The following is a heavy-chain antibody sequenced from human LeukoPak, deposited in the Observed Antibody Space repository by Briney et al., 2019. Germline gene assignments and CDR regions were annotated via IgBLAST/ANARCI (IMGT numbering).Heavy chain of an antibody. CDR1: GYTFTSYD. CDR2: MSPNSGDT. V-gene: IGHV1-8*01. D-gene: IGHD2-15*01. J-gene: IGHJ4*02. CDR3: ARGGCSGGSCYYYFDY. Sequence: ASVTVSCTASGYTFTSYDFNWVRQATGQRPEWMGWMSPNSGDTGYAQKFQDRVTMTRNTSISTAYMELSRLRSVDTAVYYCARGGCSGGSCYYYFDYWGQGTLVTVSS.